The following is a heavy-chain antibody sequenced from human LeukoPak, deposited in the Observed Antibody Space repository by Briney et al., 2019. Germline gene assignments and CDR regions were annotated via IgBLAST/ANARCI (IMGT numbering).Heavy chain of an antibody. CDR2: ISAYNGNT. CDR1: GYTFTSYG. D-gene: IGHD6-13*01. V-gene: IGHV1-18*01. CDR3: ARPPAAAGYYYYYGMDV. J-gene: IGHJ6*02. Sequence: ASVKVSCKASGYTFTSYGISWVRQAPGQGLEWMGWISAYNGNTNYAQKLQGRVTMTTDTSTSTAYMELSRLRSDDTAVYYCARPPAAAGYYYYYGMDVWGQGTTVTVSS.